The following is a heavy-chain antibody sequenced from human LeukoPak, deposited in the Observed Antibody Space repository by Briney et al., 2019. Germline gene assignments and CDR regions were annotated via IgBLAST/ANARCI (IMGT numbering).Heavy chain of an antibody. J-gene: IGHJ4*02. CDR3: ARGGLHHGFDY. Sequence: ASVKVSCKASGYSFTAHYMHWVRQAPGQGLEWMGWINPNNGGTTYAQKFQGRVTMTRDTSISTAYMELSSLSYDDTAVYYCARGGLHHGFDYWGQGTLVTVSS. D-gene: IGHD1-14*01. CDR1: GYSFTAHY. V-gene: IGHV1-2*02. CDR2: INPNNGGT.